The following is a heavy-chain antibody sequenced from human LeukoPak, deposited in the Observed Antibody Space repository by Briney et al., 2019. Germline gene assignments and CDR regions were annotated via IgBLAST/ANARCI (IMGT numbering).Heavy chain of an antibody. CDR3: ARHLDSSGYLDY. CDR1: GGSISSSSYY. D-gene: IGHD3-22*01. CDR2: IYYSGST. Sequence: ETLSLTCTVSGGSISSSSYYWGWIRQPPGKGLEWIGSIYYSGSTYYNPSLKSRVTISVDTSKNQFSLKLSSVTAADTAVYYCARHLDSSGYLDYWGQGTLVTVSS. J-gene: IGHJ4*02. V-gene: IGHV4-39*01.